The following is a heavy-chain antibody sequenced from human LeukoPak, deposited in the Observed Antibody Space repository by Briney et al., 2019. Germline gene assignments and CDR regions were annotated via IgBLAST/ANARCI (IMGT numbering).Heavy chain of an antibody. CDR2: FDPEDGET. Sequence: GASVKVSCKVSGYTLTELSMHWVRQAPGKGLEWMGGFDPEDGETIYAQKFQGRVTMTEDTSTDTAYMELSSLRSEDTAVYYCATDSPVGATMRDAFDIWGQGTMVTVSS. J-gene: IGHJ3*02. V-gene: IGHV1-24*01. D-gene: IGHD1-26*01. CDR1: GYTLTELS. CDR3: ATDSPVGATMRDAFDI.